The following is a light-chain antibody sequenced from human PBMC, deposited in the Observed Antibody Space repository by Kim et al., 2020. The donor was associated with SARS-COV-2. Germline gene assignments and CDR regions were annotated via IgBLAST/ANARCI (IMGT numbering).Light chain of an antibody. CDR2: AKN. V-gene: IGLV3-19*01. CDR3: HSRDSIGNDVI. Sequence: ALGQTVRITCQGDSLRSSYASWYQPKPGQAPILVVFAKNNRPSGIPDRFSGSSSGSTASLTIAGAQAEDEADYYCHSRDSIGNDVIFGGGTQLTVL. CDR1: SLRSSY. J-gene: IGLJ2*01.